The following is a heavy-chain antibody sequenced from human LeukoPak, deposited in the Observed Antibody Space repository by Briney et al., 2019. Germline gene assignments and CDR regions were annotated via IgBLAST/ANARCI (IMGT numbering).Heavy chain of an antibody. CDR1: GFTFSSYS. CDR2: ISSSSSTI. V-gene: IGHV3-48*01. CDR3: ARDEDSYAFDI. Sequence: PGGSLRLSCAASGFTFSSYSMNWVRQAPGKGLEWVSYISSSSSTIYYADSVKGRFTISRDNAKNSLYLQMNSLRAEDTAVYYCARDEDSYAFDIWGQGTMVTVSS. D-gene: IGHD2-15*01. J-gene: IGHJ3*02.